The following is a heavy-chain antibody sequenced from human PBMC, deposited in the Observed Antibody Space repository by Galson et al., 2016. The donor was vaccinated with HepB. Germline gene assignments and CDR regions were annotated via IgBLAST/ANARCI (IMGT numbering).Heavy chain of an antibody. J-gene: IGHJ6*02. CDR1: GFHFVSQD. Sequence: SVKVSCKASGFHFVSQDIQWVRQAPGQGLEWLGWMDINENDTDSAKKFRGRITMTWDTSVKTAYLELRADDTALYYCVRGNYGFDVWGPGATVTVSS. CDR3: VRGNYGFDV. V-gene: IGHV1-8*01. CDR2: MDINENDT.